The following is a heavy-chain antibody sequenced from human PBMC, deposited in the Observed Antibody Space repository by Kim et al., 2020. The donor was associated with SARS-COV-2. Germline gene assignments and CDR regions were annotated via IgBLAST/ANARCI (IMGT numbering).Heavy chain of an antibody. Sequence: GGSLRLSCAASGFTFSSYEMNWVRQAPGKGLEWVSYISSSGSTIYYADSVKGRFTISRDNAKNSLYLQMNSLRAEDTAVYYCARDRCSSTSCYTHWFDPWGHGTLVTVSS. J-gene: IGHJ5*02. D-gene: IGHD2-2*02. CDR3: ARDRCSSTSCYTHWFDP. CDR1: GFTFSSYE. CDR2: ISSSGSTI. V-gene: IGHV3-48*03.